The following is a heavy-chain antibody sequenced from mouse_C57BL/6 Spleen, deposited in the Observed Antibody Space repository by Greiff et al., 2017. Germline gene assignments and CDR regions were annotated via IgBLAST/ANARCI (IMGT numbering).Heavy chain of an antibody. D-gene: IGHD1-1*01. CDR2: ISSGSSTI. Sequence: EVQLVESGGGLVKPGGSLKLSCAASGFTFSDYGMHWVRQAPEKGLGWVAYISSGSSTIYYADTVKGRFTISRDNAKNTLFLQMTSLRSEDTAMYYCARDYGSSYDAMDYWGQGTSVTVSS. CDR1: GFTFSDYG. CDR3: ARDYGSSYDAMDY. V-gene: IGHV5-17*01. J-gene: IGHJ4*01.